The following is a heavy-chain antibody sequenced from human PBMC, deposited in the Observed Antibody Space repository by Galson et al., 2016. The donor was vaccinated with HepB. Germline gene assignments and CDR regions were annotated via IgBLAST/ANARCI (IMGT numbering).Heavy chain of an antibody. CDR2: INAGNGNT. V-gene: IGHV1-3*01. CDR3: ARASYYDSSGHDVFDI. D-gene: IGHD3-22*01. J-gene: IGHJ3*02. CDR1: GYTFTNYA. Sequence: SGYTFTNYAMHWVRQAPGQRLEWMGWINAGNGNTKYSQKFQGRVTITRDTSASTAYMELSSPRSEDSAVYYCARASYYDSSGHDVFDIWGQGTMVTVSS.